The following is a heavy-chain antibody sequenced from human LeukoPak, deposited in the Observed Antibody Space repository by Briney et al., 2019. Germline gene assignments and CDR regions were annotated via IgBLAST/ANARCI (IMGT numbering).Heavy chain of an antibody. CDR1: GFTFSSYA. CDR2: ISDSSSYI. CDR3: ARHRDGYNWVSNDY. D-gene: IGHD5-24*01. J-gene: IGHJ4*02. V-gene: IGHV3-21*01. Sequence: RGSLRLSCAASGFTFSSYAMNWVRQAPRKGLEWVSSISDSSSYIYYADSVKGRFTISSHNAKNSLYLQMNSLRAEDTAVYYCARHRDGYNWVSNDYWGQGTMLTVSS.